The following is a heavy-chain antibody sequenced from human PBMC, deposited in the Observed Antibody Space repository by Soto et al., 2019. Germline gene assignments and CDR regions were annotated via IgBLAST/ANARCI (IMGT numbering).Heavy chain of an antibody. D-gene: IGHD5-18*01. CDR1: GLTFSNYA. CDR2: LSASGGGI. CDR3: AKEEAAMESGGIYYYYNGMDV. Sequence: GGSLRLSCAVSGLTFSNYAMSWVRQAPGKGLEWVSGLSASGGGIFYADSVKGRFTISRDISKNTLYLQMNSLRADDTAIYYCAKEEAAMESGGIYYYYNGMDVWGQGTTVTVSS. J-gene: IGHJ6*02. V-gene: IGHV3-23*01.